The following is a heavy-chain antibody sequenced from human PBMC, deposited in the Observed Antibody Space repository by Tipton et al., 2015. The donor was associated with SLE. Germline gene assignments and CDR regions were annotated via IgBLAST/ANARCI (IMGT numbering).Heavy chain of an antibody. CDR1: GYTFTSYG. D-gene: IGHD4/OR15-4a*01. V-gene: IGHV1-18*01. J-gene: IGHJ1*01. Sequence: QLVQSGGEVKKPGASVKVSCKASGYTFTSYGISWVRQAPGQGLEWMGWISAYNGNTNYAQNLQVRVTMTTDTYKSTAYMELRSLRSDDTAVYYCGRGPMVAQYFQHCDQGTLVTVSS. CDR3: GRGPMVAQYFQH. CDR2: ISAYNGNT.